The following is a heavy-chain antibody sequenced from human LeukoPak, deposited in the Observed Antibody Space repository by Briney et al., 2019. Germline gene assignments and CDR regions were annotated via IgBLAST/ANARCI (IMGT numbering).Heavy chain of an antibody. CDR2: IYYSGST. Sequence: TTSETLSLTCTVSGGSISSYYWSWIRQPPGKGLEWIGYIYYSGSTNYNPSLKSRVTISVDTSKNQFSLKLTSVTAADTAAYYCARGVPEYYDFWSGYFYYFDYWGQGTLVTVSS. CDR1: GGSISSYY. V-gene: IGHV4-59*01. CDR3: ARGVPEYYDFWSGYFYYFDY. J-gene: IGHJ4*02. D-gene: IGHD3-3*01.